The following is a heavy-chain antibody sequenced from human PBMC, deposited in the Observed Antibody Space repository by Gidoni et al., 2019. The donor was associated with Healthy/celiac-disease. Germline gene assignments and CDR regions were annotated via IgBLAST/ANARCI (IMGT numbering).Heavy chain of an antibody. CDR2: IIPILGIA. CDR3: ARVLAAAGLDY. D-gene: IGHD6-13*01. CDR1: VGTFSSYA. Sequence: QVQLVQSGAEVKKPGSSVKVSCKASVGTFSSYAISWVRQAPGQGLEWMGRIIPILGIANYAQKFQGRVTITADKSTSTAYMELSSLRSEDTAVYYCARVLAAAGLDYWGQGTLVTVSS. V-gene: IGHV1-69*04. J-gene: IGHJ4*02.